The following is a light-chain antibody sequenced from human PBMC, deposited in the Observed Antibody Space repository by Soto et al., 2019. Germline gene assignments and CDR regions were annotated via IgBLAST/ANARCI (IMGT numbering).Light chain of an antibody. V-gene: IGLV4-69*01. CDR1: SGHSSYA. Sequence: QSVLTQSPSASASLGASVKLTCTLSSGHSSYAIAWHQQQPEKGPRYLMKLNSDGSHSKGDGIPDRISGSSSGAERYLTISSLQSEDEADYYCQTWGTGIGVFGGGTKLTVL. CDR2: LNSDGSH. J-gene: IGLJ3*02. CDR3: QTWGTGIGV.